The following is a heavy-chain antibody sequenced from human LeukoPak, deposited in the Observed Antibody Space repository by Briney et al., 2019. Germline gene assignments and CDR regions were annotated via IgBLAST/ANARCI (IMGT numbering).Heavy chain of an antibody. Sequence: PSETLSLTCSMSGGSITAIDNHYWGWIRQPPGKGLEWIGEINHSGSTNYNPSLKSRVTISVDTSKNQFSLKLSSVTAADTAVYYCARGGFYCGGDCYVDYWGQGTLVTVSS. J-gene: IGHJ4*02. CDR1: GGSITAIDNHY. CDR2: INHSGST. V-gene: IGHV4-34*01. D-gene: IGHD2-21*02. CDR3: ARGGFYCGGDCYVDY.